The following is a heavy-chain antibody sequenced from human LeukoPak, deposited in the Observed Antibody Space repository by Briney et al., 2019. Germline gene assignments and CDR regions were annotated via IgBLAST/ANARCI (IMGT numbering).Heavy chain of an antibody. Sequence: GGSLRLSCAASGFTFSSYEMNWVRQAPGKGLEWVSYISSTTNIRYYADSVKGRFTISRDNAKNSLYLQMHSLRAEDTAVYYCVRQSTSYYGMDVWGQGTTVTVSS. V-gene: IGHV3-48*03. CDR3: VRQSTSYYGMDV. CDR1: GFTFSSYE. D-gene: IGHD2-2*01. J-gene: IGHJ6*02. CDR2: ISSTTNIR.